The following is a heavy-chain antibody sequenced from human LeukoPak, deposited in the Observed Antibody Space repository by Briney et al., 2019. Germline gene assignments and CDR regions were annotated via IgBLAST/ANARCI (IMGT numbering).Heavy chain of an antibody. CDR2: INPNSGGT. D-gene: IGHD3-22*01. J-gene: IGHJ3*02. CDR1: GYTFTGHY. V-gene: IGHV1-2*02. CDR3: ARDFYDSSGKGAFDI. Sequence: GASVKVSCKASGYTFTGHYMHWVRQAPGQGLEWMGWINPNSGGTNYARKFQGRVTMTRDTSISTAYMELSRLRSDDTAVYYCARDFYDSSGKGAFDIWGQGTMVTVSS.